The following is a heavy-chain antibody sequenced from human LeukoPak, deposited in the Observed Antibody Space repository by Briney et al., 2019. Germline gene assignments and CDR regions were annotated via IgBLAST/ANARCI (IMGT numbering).Heavy chain of an antibody. CDR2: ISGSGGST. CDR1: GFTFSSYA. J-gene: IGHJ4*02. V-gene: IGHV3-23*01. CDR3: ARAVISIFDN. Sequence: GGSLRLSCAASGFTFSSYAMSWVRQAPGKGLEWVSAISGSGGSTYYADSVKGRFTISRDNSKNTLYLQMNSLGVEDTAVYYCARAVISIFDNWGQGTLVTVSS. D-gene: IGHD3-3*02.